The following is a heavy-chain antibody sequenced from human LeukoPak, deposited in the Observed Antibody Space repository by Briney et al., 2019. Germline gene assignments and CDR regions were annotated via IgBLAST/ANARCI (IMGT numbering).Heavy chain of an antibody. D-gene: IGHD3-10*01. Sequence: ASVKVSCKASGYTFTGYYMHWVRQAPGQGLEWMGWINPNSGGTNYAQKFQGRVTMTRDTSISTAYMELSRLRSDDTAVYYCARDYYGSGSYWGNWFDPWGQGTLVTVSS. CDR1: GYTFTGYY. CDR3: ARDYYGSGSYWGNWFDP. J-gene: IGHJ5*02. V-gene: IGHV1-2*02. CDR2: INPNSGGT.